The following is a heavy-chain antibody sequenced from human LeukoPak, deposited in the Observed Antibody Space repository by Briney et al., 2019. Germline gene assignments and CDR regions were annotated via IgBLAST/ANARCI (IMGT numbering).Heavy chain of an antibody. CDR3: ARERSGYEVDY. Sequence: ASVKVSCKASGYTFTSYGISWVRQAPGQGPEWMGWISAYNGNTNYAQKLQGRVTMTTDTSTSTAFMELRSLRSDDTAVYYCARERSGYEVDYWGQGTLVTVSS. J-gene: IGHJ4*02. CDR2: ISAYNGNT. V-gene: IGHV1-18*01. D-gene: IGHD5-12*01. CDR1: GYTFTSYG.